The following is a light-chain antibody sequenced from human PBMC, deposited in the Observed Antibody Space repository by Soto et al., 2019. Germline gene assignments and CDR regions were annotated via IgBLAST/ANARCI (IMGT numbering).Light chain of an antibody. CDR2: TAS. CDR3: QQYSHLIT. V-gene: IGKV1-5*01. CDR1: QSISGW. J-gene: IGKJ5*01. Sequence: DIQMTQSPSTLSASVGDRVTITCRASQSISGWLAWYQQKPGKAPDLLIYTASNLESGVPSRFSGSGSGTDFTFTISSLQPEDIATYYCQQYSHLITFGQGTRLEI.